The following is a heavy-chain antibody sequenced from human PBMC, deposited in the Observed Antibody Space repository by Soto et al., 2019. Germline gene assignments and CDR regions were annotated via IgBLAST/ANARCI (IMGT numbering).Heavy chain of an antibody. CDR1: GGSFSGYY. Sequence: QVQLQQWGAGPLRPLETLSLTCGVSGGSFSGYYWDWIRQSPGKGLEWIGEINDRGSINYNPSLKSRVSISVDTSKNHYSIHLRSVTAADTAVYYCARESHDILTGPPWVWYFDLWGRGTLVTVSS. CDR2: INDRGSI. D-gene: IGHD3-9*01. CDR3: ARESHDILTGPPWVWYFDL. V-gene: IGHV4-34*01. J-gene: IGHJ2*01.